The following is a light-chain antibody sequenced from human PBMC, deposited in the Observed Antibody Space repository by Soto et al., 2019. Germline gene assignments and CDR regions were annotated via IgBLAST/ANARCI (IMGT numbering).Light chain of an antibody. CDR3: QQSDSTPYT. Sequence: DIQMTQSPSSLSASVGDRVTITCRASQTISTYLNWYQQKPGKAPRLLIYDASSLLSGAPSRFSGSGSGTDFTLTIARLQPEDFSTYYCQQSDSTPYTFGQGTKVDIK. V-gene: IGKV1-39*01. J-gene: IGKJ2*01. CDR1: QTISTY. CDR2: DAS.